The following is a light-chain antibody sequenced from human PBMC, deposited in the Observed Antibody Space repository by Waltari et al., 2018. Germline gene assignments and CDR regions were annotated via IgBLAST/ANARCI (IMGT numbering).Light chain of an antibody. V-gene: IGLV2-8*01. CDR2: EVS. Sequence: QSALTQPPSASGSPGQSVTISCTGTGSGGSVSWYQPLPGKAPKPLIYEVSKRPSGVPDRFSGSKSGNTASLTVSGLQAEDEGDYYCSSDAVSNNFYDFGSGTKVTVL. CDR3: SSDAVSNNFYD. J-gene: IGLJ1*01. CDR1: GSGGS.